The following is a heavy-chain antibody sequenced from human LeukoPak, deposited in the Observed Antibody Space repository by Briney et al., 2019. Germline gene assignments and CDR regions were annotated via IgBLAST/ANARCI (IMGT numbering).Heavy chain of an antibody. CDR1: GGSIGRYY. CDR3: ARASSGYYWDFDY. Sequence: PSETLSLTCTVSGGSIGRYYWSWIRQPPGKGLEWVGSIYYRGNTYYNPSLKSRVTLSADTSKNQFSLKVTSVTAADTAVYYCARASSGYYWDFDYWGQGALVTVSS. V-gene: IGHV4-39*01. D-gene: IGHD3-22*01. CDR2: IYYRGNT. J-gene: IGHJ4*02.